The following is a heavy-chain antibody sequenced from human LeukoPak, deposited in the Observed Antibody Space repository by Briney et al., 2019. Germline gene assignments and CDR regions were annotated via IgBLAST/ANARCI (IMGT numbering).Heavy chain of an antibody. CDR1: GYTFTGYY. J-gene: IGHJ6*03. Sequence: ASVQVSFKASGYTFTGYYMHWVRQAPGQGLEWMGWINPNSGGTNYAQKFQGRVTITRDTSISTAYMELSRLRSDDTAVYYCARVRFGVVYMDVWGKGTTVTVSS. V-gene: IGHV1-2*02. CDR3: ARVRFGVVYMDV. CDR2: INPNSGGT. D-gene: IGHD3-3*01.